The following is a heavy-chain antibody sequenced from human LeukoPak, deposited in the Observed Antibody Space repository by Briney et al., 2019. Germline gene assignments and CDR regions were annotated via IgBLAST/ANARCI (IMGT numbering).Heavy chain of an antibody. CDR3: ARILSGSGSYGAFDI. Sequence: GGSLRFSCAASGFTFSSYSMNWVRKAPGKGLEWVSYISSSSTTYYADSVKGRFTISRDNAKNSLYLQMNSLRDEDTAVYYCARILSGSGSYGAFDIWGQGTMVTVSS. CDR1: GFTFSSYS. J-gene: IGHJ3*02. V-gene: IGHV3-48*02. CDR2: ISSSSTT. D-gene: IGHD1-26*01.